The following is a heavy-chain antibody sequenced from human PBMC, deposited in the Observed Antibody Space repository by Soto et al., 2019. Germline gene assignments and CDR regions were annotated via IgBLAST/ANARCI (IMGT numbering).Heavy chain of an antibody. Sequence: GGSRRLACAASGFTFSSYAMHWVRQAPGKGLEWVAVISYDGSNKYYADSVNGRFTISRDNSKNTLYLQMNSLRAEDTAVYYCARELFWLRFLEWLFNYYYYGMDVWGQGTTVTVSS. CDR3: ARELFWLRFLEWLFNYYYYGMDV. CDR2: ISYDGSNK. D-gene: IGHD3-3*01. J-gene: IGHJ6*02. CDR1: GFTFSSYA. V-gene: IGHV3-30-3*01.